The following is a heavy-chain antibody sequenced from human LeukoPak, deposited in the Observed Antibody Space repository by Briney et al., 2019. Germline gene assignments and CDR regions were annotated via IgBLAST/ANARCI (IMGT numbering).Heavy chain of an antibody. V-gene: IGHV3-23*01. CDR3: AKIQPSNWEGGY. J-gene: IGHJ4*02. CDR2: ISGSGGSA. D-gene: IGHD7-27*01. CDR1: GFTFSSYA. Sequence: GGSLRLSCAASGFTFSSYAMSWVRQAPGKGLEWVSAISGSGGSAYYADSVEGRFTISRDNSKNTLYLQMNSLRAEDTAVYYCAKIQPSNWEGGYWGQGTLVTVSS.